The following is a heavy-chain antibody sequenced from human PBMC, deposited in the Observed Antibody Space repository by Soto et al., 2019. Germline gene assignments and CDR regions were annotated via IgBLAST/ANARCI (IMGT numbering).Heavy chain of an antibody. CDR2: IYHTGST. CDR1: GGSISTVGHY. D-gene: IGHD1-1*01. V-gene: IGHV4-31*03. J-gene: IGHJ4*02. Sequence: SETLSLTCSVSGGSISTVGHYWTWIRQPPGKGLEWIGSIYHTGSTYYSKSLRSRLTMSVDTSKSQFSLRLSSVTAADTAVYYCARATGTLRSRNCDYWGQGSLVTVPQ. CDR3: ARATGTLRSRNCDY.